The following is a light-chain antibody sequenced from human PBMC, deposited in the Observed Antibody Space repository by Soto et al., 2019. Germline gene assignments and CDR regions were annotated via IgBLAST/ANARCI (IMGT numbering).Light chain of an antibody. J-gene: IGKJ2*01. CDR2: GAS. CDR1: QSVSNNY. CDR3: QQYDSSTYT. Sequence: EIVLTQSPGTLSLSPGERATLSCRASQSVSNNYLAWYQQKPGQAPRLLIYGASNRATGIPARFSGSGSGTDFTLTISSLEPEDFAVYYCQQYDSSTYTFGQGTKVDIK. V-gene: IGKV3-20*01.